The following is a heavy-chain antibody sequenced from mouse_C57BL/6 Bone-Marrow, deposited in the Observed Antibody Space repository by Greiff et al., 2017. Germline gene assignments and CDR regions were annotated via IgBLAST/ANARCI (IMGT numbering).Heavy chain of an antibody. Sequence: VKLVEPGPGLVAPSQSLSITCTASGFSLTSYGVSWVRQPPGKGLEWLGVIWGDGSTNYHDAIISRLSISKDNSKSQVYLKLNSLQTDDTATYYCAKRGSSYAMDYWGQGTSVTVSS. CDR2: IWGDGST. CDR1: GFSLTSYG. J-gene: IGHJ4*01. D-gene: IGHD1-3*01. CDR3: AKRGSSYAMDY. V-gene: IGHV2-3*01.